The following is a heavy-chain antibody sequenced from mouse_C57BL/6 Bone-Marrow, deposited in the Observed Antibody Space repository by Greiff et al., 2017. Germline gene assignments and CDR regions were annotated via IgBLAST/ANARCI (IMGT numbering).Heavy chain of an antibody. D-gene: IGHD2-3*01. CDR3: VRFSDGYPRYWYFDV. Sequence: EVQLVESGGGLVQPKGSLKLSCAASGFSFNTYAMNWVRQAPGKGLEWVARIRSKSNNYATYYADSVKDRFTISRDDSESMLYLQMNNLKTEDTAMYYCVRFSDGYPRYWYFDVWGTGTTVTVSS. CDR2: IRSKSNNYAT. V-gene: IGHV10-1*01. J-gene: IGHJ1*03. CDR1: GFSFNTYA.